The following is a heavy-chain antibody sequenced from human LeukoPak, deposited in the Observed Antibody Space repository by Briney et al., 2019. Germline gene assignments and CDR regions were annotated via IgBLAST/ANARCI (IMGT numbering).Heavy chain of an antibody. D-gene: IGHD1-26*01. Sequence: GASVKVSCKASGSIFSDYYMHWVRQVPGRGFEWMGWISRRSGATKIAQKFQGRVTLTRDTSISTAYVELTKLASDDAAVYYCVCWVGGNSDVASFDFWGQGTLVLVSS. CDR1: GSIFSDYY. V-gene: IGHV1-2*02. J-gene: IGHJ4*02. CDR3: VCWVGGNSDVASFDF. CDR2: ISRRSGAT.